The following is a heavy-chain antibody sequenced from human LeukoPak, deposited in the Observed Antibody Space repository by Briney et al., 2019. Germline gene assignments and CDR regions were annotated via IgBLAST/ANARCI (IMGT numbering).Heavy chain of an antibody. D-gene: IGHD2-15*01. CDR3: GVVAATRDYYYYMDV. V-gene: IGHV1-69*05. CDR2: IIPIFGTV. CDR1: GGTFSSYG. Sequence: ASVKVSCKASGGTFSSYGISWVRQAPGQGLEWMGVIIPIFGTVNYAQKFQGRVTITTDESTSTAYMELSSLRSEDTAVYYCGVVAATRDYYYYMDVWGKGTTVTVSS. J-gene: IGHJ6*03.